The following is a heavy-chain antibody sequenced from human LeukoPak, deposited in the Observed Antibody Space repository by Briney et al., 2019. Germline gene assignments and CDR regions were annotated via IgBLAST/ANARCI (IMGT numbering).Heavy chain of an antibody. J-gene: IGHJ3*02. CDR2: ISWNSGSI. Sequence: PGGSLRLSCAASGFTFDDYAMHWVRQAPGKGLEWVSGISWNSGSIGYADSVKGRFTISRDNAKNTLYLQMNSLRAEDTAVYYCAKERTTKASDFWSGYFDAFDIWGQGTMVTVSS. CDR1: GFTFDDYA. V-gene: IGHV3-9*01. CDR3: AKERTTKASDFWSGYFDAFDI. D-gene: IGHD3-3*01.